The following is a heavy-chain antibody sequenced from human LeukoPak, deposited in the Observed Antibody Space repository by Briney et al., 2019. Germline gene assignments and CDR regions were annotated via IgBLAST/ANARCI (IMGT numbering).Heavy chain of an antibody. CDR2: IYTSGST. Sequence: KPSETLSLTCTVSGGSISTYYWSWIRQPAGKGLEWVGRIYTSGSTNYNPSLKSRVTMSIDTSKNQFSLKVTSVTAADTAVYYCATDLRRRVTAIGYGPREYYYYMDVWGKGTTVTISS. CDR1: GGSISTYY. CDR3: ATDLRRRVTAIGYGPREYYYYMDV. J-gene: IGHJ6*03. D-gene: IGHD2-21*02. V-gene: IGHV4-4*07.